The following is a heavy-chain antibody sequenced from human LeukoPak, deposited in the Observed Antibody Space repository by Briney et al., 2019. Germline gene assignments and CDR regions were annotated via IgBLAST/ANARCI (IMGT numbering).Heavy chain of an antibody. V-gene: IGHV1-46*01. D-gene: IGHD5-18*01. CDR2: INPSGGST. CDR1: GYTFTSYY. J-gene: IGHJ4*02. Sequence: ASVKASCKASGYTFTSYYMHWVRQAPGQGLEWMGIINPSGGSTSYAQKFQGRVTMTRDTSTSTVYMELSSLRSEDTAVYYCATGGWIRGPSDYWGQGTLVTVSS. CDR3: ATGGWIRGPSDY.